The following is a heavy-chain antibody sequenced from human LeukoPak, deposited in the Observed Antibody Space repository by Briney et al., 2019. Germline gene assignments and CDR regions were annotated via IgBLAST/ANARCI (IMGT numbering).Heavy chain of an antibody. J-gene: IGHJ4*02. D-gene: IGHD6-19*01. V-gene: IGHV3-23*05. CDR1: EFIFSDYA. CDR2: IDKTTYPT. CDR3: AKFEGATIPGWFNDY. Sequence: GGSLRLSCAASEFIFSDYAMGWVRQAPGKGLEWVSTIDKTTYPTFYADSVKGRFTISRDNSKNTLYLQMNSQRTEDTAVYFCAKFEGATIPGWFNDYWGQGILVTVSS.